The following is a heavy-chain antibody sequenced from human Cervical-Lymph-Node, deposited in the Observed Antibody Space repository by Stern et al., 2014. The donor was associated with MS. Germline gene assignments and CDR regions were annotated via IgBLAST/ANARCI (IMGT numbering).Heavy chain of an antibody. V-gene: IGHV3-23*04. D-gene: IGHD7-27*01. J-gene: IGHJ4*02. CDR1: GFTFSTYA. CDR3: ARGSGVY. CDR2: ISGSGSST. Sequence: EDQLVESGGGLVQPGGSLRLSCTGSGFTFSTYAMSWVRQAPGKGLEWVSTISGSGSSTYYIDSVKGRFTISRDNSRNTLYLQMSSLRAEDTAVYYCARGSGVYWGQGTLVTVSS.